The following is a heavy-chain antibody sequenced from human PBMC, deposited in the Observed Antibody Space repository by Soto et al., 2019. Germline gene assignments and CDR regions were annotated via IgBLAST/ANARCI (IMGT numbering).Heavy chain of an antibody. CDR1: GFTFSSYW. Sequence: EVQLVESGGGLVQPGGSLRLSCAASGFTFSSYWMSWVRQAPGKGLEWVANIKQDESEKDYVDSVKGRFTISRDNAKKSPYLEMDSMTAEYTSVYYCARGVGYEGREYYAELWGQRNLVTVCS. D-gene: IGHD4-17*01. J-gene: IGHJ4*02. CDR3: ARGVGYEGREYYAEL. V-gene: IGHV3-7*01. CDR2: IKQDESEK.